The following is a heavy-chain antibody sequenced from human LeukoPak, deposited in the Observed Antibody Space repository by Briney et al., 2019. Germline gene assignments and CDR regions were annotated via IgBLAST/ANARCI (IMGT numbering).Heavy chain of an antibody. CDR2: ISYDGSNK. CDR1: GFTFSSYA. Sequence: GGPLRLSCAASGFTFSSYAMHWVRQAPGKGLEWVAVISYDGSNKYYADSVKGRFTISRDNSKNTLYLQMNSLRAEDTAVYYCARDYYYDSSGYQGYFDYWGQGTLVTVSS. J-gene: IGHJ4*02. D-gene: IGHD3-22*01. V-gene: IGHV3-30*14. CDR3: ARDYYYDSSGYQGYFDY.